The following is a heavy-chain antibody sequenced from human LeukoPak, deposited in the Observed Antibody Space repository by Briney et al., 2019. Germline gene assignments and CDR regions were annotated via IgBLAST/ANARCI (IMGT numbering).Heavy chain of an antibody. Sequence: GGSLRLSCAASGFTFSSYAVHWVRQAPGKGLEWVAVISYDGSNKYYADSVKGRFTISRDNSKNTLYLQMNSLRAEDTAVYYCARDPNIAVAGFDYWGQGTLVTVSS. CDR1: GFTFSSYA. CDR3: ARDPNIAVAGFDY. D-gene: IGHD6-19*01. V-gene: IGHV3-30-3*01. J-gene: IGHJ4*02. CDR2: ISYDGSNK.